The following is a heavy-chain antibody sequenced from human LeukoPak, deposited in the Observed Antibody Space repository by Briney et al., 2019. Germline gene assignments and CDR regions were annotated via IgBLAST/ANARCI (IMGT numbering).Heavy chain of an antibody. V-gene: IGHV4-59*01. CDR3: ARESDSNGYPY. D-gene: IGHD3-22*01. CDR1: GGSISSYY. J-gene: IGHJ4*02. CDR2: IYYSGST. Sequence: SETLSLTCTVSGGSISSYYWSWIRQPPGKGLEWIGYIYYSGSTNYNPSLKSRVTISVDTSKNQFSLRLSSVTAADTAVYFCARESDSNGYPYWGQGTLVTVSS.